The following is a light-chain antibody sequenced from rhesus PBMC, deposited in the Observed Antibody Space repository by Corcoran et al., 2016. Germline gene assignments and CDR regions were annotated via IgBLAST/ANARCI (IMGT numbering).Light chain of an antibody. J-gene: IGKJ4*01. V-gene: IGKV1-22*01. Sequence: DIQMTQSPSSLSASVGDKVTITCRASQGISSWLAWYQQKPGKAPKLLIYKASSLQSGVPSRVSGSGSGTDFTLTISSLQPEDFATYYCLQCSSNPLTFGGGTKVEIK. CDR1: QGISSW. CDR2: KAS. CDR3: LQCSSNPLT.